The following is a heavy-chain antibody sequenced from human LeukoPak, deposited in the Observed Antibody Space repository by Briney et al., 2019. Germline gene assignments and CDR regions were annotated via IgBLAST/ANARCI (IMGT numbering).Heavy chain of an antibody. J-gene: IGHJ4*02. V-gene: IGHV4-38-2*02. D-gene: IGHD3-22*01. Sequence: SETLSLTCTVSGYSISSGYYWGWIRQPPGKGLEWIGSIYHSGSTYYNPSLKSRVTISVATSKTQFSLKLSSVTAADTAVYYCAREGGGGITMIVVYFDYWGQGTLVTVSS. CDR1: GYSISSGYY. CDR2: IYHSGST. CDR3: AREGGGGITMIVVYFDY.